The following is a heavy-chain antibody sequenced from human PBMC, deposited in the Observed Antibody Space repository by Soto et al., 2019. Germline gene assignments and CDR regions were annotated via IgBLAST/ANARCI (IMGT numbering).Heavy chain of an antibody. CDR3: ARGTGVVPPDYYYYGMDV. V-gene: IGHV1-69*06. D-gene: IGHD3-3*01. CDR2: IIPIFGTA. CDR1: GGTFSSYA. J-gene: IGHJ6*02. Sequence: ASVKVSCKASGGTFSSYAISWVRQAPGQGLEWMGGIIPIFGTANYAQKFQGRVTITADKSTSTAYMELSSLRSEDTAVYYCARGTGVVPPDYYYYGMDVWGQGTTVTVSS.